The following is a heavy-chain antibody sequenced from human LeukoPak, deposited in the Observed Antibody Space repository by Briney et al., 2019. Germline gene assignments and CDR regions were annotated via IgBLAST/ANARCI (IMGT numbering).Heavy chain of an antibody. V-gene: IGHV4-59*01. D-gene: IGHD3-22*01. CDR3: ARDLDSSGFGFFDY. J-gene: IGHJ4*02. CDR2: IYYSGST. CDR1: GGSISSYY. Sequence: PSETLSLTCTVSGGSISSYYWSWIRQPPGRGLEWIGYIYYSGSTNYNPSLKSRVTISVDTSKNQFSLKLSSVTAADTAVYYCARDLDSSGFGFFDYWGQGTLVTVSS.